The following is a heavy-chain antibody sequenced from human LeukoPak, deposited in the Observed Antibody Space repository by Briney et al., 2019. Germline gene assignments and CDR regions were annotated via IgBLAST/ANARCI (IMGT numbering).Heavy chain of an antibody. Sequence: GGSLRLSCAASGFTVSSNYMSWVRQAPGKGLEWVSVIYRGSSTHYADSVKGRFTISRDSSKNTLYLQMNRLRAEDAAVYYCAKAPVTTCSGAYCYPFDYWGQGTLVTVSS. CDR2: IYRGSST. CDR1: GFTVSSNY. D-gene: IGHD2-21*01. J-gene: IGHJ4*02. CDR3: AKAPVTTCSGAYCYPFDY. V-gene: IGHV3-53*01.